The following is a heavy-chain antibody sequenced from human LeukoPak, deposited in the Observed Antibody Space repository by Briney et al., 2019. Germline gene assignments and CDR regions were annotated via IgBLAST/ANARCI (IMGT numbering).Heavy chain of an antibody. V-gene: IGHV1-46*03. Sequence: GASVKVSCKASGYTFISYYMHWVRQAPGQGLEWMGIINSDGVTITYAQKFPGKVAMTRDTSTGTVYMELSSLRSEDTTVYSCARGLPIDYWGQGTLVTVSS. J-gene: IGHJ4*02. CDR1: GYTFISYY. CDR2: INSDGVTI. CDR3: ARGLPIDY.